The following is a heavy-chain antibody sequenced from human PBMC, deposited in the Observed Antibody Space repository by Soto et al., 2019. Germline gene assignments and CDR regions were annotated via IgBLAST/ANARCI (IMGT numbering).Heavy chain of an antibody. V-gene: IGHV4-34*01. D-gene: IGHD5-18*01. CDR2: INHSGST. Sequence: PSETLSLTCAVYGGSFSGYYWSWIRQPPGKGLEWIGEINHSGSTNYNPSLKSRVTISVDTSKNQFSLKLSSVTAADTAVYYCASLRVWLQLRPKGFDPWGQGTLVTVSP. CDR1: GGSFSGYY. CDR3: ASLRVWLQLRPKGFDP. J-gene: IGHJ5*02.